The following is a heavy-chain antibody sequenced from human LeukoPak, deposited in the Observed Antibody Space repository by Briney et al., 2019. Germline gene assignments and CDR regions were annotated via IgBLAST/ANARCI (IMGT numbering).Heavy chain of an antibody. CDR3: AKDSGSPWIQLWLRS. CDR1: GLTFSSYG. V-gene: IGHV3-30*18. J-gene: IGHJ4*02. Sequence: PGGSLRLSCAASGLTFSSYGMHWVRQAPGKGLEWVAVISYDGSNKYYADSVKGRFTISRDNSKNTLYLQMNSLRAEDTAVYYCAKDSGSPWIQLWLRSWGQGTLVTVSS. D-gene: IGHD5-18*01. CDR2: ISYDGSNK.